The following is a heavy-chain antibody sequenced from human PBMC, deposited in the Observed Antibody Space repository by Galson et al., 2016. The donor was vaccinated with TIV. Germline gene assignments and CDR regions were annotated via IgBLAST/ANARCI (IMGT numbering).Heavy chain of an antibody. D-gene: IGHD3-3*01. CDR2: ISHDGSNK. J-gene: IGHJ6*02. CDR3: ARDFHAVYRSHYDLRSADTTPFFHCGMYV. V-gene: IGHV3-30*01. Sequence: SLRLSCAASGFTCSTYAIHWVRQAPGKGLEWVAVISHDGSNKYYADSVKGRFTISRDNYKNTLNLQMNSLRGEDTAVYYCARDFHAVYRSHYDLRSADTTPFFHCGMYVWGQGTTVTVSS. CDR1: GFTCSTYA.